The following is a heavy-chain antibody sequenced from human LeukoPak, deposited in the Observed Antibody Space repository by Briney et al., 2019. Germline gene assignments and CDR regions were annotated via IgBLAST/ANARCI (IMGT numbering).Heavy chain of an antibody. CDR2: IYYSGST. Sequence: SGPGLVKPSETLSLTCTVPGGSISSSSYYWGWIRQPPGKGLEWIGSIYYSGSTYYNPSLKSRVTISVDTSKNQFSLKLSSVTAADTAVYYCARLPCGSTSCYGGFDYWGQGTLVTVSS. J-gene: IGHJ4*02. CDR3: ARLPCGSTSCYGGFDY. D-gene: IGHD2-2*01. V-gene: IGHV4-39*01. CDR1: GGSISSSSYY.